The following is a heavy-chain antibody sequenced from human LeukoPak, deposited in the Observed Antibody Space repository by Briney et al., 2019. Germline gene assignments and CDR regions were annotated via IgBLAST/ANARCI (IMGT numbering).Heavy chain of an antibody. CDR1: GFTFSSYG. J-gene: IGHJ6*02. V-gene: IGHV3-30*03. CDR3: ARDPSHSSGYQPYYYYGMDV. CDR2: ISYDGSNK. D-gene: IGHD3-22*01. Sequence: GGSLRLSCAASGFTFSSYGMHWVRQAPGKGLEWVAVISYDGSNKYYADSVKGRFTISRDNSKNTLYLQMNSLRAEDTAVYYCARDPSHSSGYQPYYYYGMDVWGQGTTVTVSS.